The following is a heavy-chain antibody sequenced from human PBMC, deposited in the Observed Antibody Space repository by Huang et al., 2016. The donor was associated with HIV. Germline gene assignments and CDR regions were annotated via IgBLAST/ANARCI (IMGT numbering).Heavy chain of an antibody. D-gene: IGHD5-18*01. CDR1: GVTLSNSD. J-gene: IGHJ4*02. V-gene: IGHV3-23*01. CDR3: AKGYPLNYFDY. CDR2: IFCSGGTT. Sequence: EVQLLESGGGLVQPGGSLRLSCAASGVTLSNSDIDMSWVRQAPGKGLEWGSSIFCSGGTTYYADSVKGRFTISRDTSKNTLFLQMNSLRAEDTAVYYCAKGYPLNYFDYWGQGTLVTVSS.